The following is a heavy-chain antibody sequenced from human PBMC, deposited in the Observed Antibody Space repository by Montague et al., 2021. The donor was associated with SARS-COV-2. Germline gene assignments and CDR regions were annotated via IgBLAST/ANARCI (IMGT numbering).Heavy chain of an antibody. CDR3: ARHQANAGSFDI. V-gene: IGHV4-39*01. J-gene: IGHJ3*02. CDR1: GGSITVSRYD. Sequence: SETLSLTCTVSGGSITVSRYDWGWIRQPPGKGLEWIGSVRYTGTTSYNASLKSRLTISVDTSENQFSLKMTSVTASDKAVYYCARHQANAGSFDIWGQGTMVTVSS. D-gene: IGHD1-1*01. CDR2: VRYTGTT.